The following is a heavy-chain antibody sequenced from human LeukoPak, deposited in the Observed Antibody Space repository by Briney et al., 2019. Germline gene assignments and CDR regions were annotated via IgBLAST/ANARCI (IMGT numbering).Heavy chain of an antibody. D-gene: IGHD2-15*01. V-gene: IGHV3-23*01. CDR1: GFTFSSYA. CDR3: AKEEGDVVVVAATSDAFDI. Sequence: GGSLRLSCAASGFTFSSYAMSWVRQAPGKGLEWVSAISGSGGSTYYADSVKGRFTISRDNSKNTLYLQMNSLRAEDTAVYYCAKEEGDVVVVAATSDAFDIWGQGTMVTVSS. J-gene: IGHJ3*02. CDR2: ISGSGGST.